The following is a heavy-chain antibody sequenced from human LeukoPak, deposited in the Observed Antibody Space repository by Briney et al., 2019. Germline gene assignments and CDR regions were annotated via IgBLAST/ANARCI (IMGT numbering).Heavy chain of an antibody. J-gene: IGHJ4*02. CDR2: IYYSGST. D-gene: IGHD2-21*01. CDR3: ARQGGGYSFDY. Sequence: ASETLSLTCTVSGDSISSYYWSWIRQPPGKGLEWIGYIYYSGSTNYNPSLKSRVTISVDTSKNQFSLKLSSVTAADTAVYYCARQGGGYSFDYWGQGALVTVSS. CDR1: GDSISSYY. V-gene: IGHV4-59*08.